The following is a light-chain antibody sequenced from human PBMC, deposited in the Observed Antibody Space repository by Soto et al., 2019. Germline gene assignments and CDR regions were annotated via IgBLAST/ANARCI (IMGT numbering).Light chain of an antibody. CDR3: QQYKNWPPLT. V-gene: IGKV3-15*01. CDR1: QSVGSA. Sequence: EIVMTQSPATLSVSPGETATLSCRASQSVGSAVAWYQHKPGQAPRLLIVAASIRATGVPGRFSGGGSGTEFTRTISSLQSEDFAVYYCQQYKNWPPLTVGGGTTVEIK. CDR2: AAS. J-gene: IGKJ4*01.